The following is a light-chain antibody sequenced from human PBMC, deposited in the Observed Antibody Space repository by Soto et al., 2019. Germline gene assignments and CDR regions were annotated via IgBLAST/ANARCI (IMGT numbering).Light chain of an antibody. V-gene: IGKV1-5*01. CDR3: HQYNTYPWT. J-gene: IGKJ1*01. CDR1: QSLTSW. CDR2: DAS. Sequence: TQSPSTLSASVGDRVTITCRASQSLTSWLAWYQQKPGKAPKLLIYDASSLQSGVPSRFSGSGSGTEFTLTISSLQPDDFATYYCHQYNTYPWTFGQGTKVEIK.